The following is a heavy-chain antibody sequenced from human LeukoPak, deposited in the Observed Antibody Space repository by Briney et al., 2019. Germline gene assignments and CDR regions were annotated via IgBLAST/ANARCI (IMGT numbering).Heavy chain of an antibody. J-gene: IGHJ5*02. V-gene: IGHV3-23*01. CDR2: VNGSGGST. Sequence: PGGSLRLSCAASGFTFSIYAMSWVRQAPGKGLEWVSAVNGSGGSTYYADSVKGRFTISRDNVKNTLYLQMNSLRAEDTAVYYCAKDAKYQLLAWFDPWGQGTLVTVSS. D-gene: IGHD2-2*01. CDR3: AKDAKYQLLAWFDP. CDR1: GFTFSIYA.